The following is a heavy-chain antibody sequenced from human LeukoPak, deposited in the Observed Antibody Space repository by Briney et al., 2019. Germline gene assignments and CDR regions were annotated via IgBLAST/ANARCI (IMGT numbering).Heavy chain of an antibody. D-gene: IGHD2-21*01. V-gene: IGHV4-59*02. CDR2: IYYSGTT. CDR1: GDSVSSFY. Sequence: SETLSLTYTVSGDSVSSFYWSWIRQPPGKGLEWIGYIYYSGTTNYNPSLKSRVTISVDTTKSQFSLKLSSVTAADTAVYYCARGVVIAPQTFDYWGQGILVTVSS. J-gene: IGHJ4*02. CDR3: ARGVVIAPQTFDY.